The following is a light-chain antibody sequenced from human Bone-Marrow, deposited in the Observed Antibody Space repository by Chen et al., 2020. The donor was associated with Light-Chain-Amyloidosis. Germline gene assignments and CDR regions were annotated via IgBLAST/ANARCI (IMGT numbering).Light chain of an antibody. CDR2: EVT. CDR3: SSYTITNTRV. J-gene: IGLJ1*01. Sequence: HSALTQPAPVSGSPGQSITISFTGTSSDVGGDNHVAWYQQHPDKAPKLMIYEVTNRPSWVPDRFSGSKSGNTASLTISGLQTEDEADYFCSSYTITNTRVFGSGTRVTVL. V-gene: IGLV2-14*01. CDR1: SSDVGGDNH.